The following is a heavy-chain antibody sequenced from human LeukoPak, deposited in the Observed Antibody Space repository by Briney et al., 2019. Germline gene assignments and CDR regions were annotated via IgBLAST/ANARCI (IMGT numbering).Heavy chain of an antibody. J-gene: IGHJ6*03. V-gene: IGHV4-34*01. CDR3: ARRVFGVVTTTYYMDV. CDR2: INHSGST. D-gene: IGHD3-3*01. Sequence: SETLSLTCAVYGGSFSGYYWSWIRQPPGKGLEWIGEINHSGSTNYNPSLKSRVTISVDTSKNQFSLKLSSVTAADTAVYYCARRVFGVVTTTYYMDVWGKGTTVTVSS. CDR1: GGSFSGYY.